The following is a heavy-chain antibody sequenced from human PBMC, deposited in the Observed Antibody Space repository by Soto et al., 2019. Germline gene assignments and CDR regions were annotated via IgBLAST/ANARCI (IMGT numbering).Heavy chain of an antibody. J-gene: IGHJ3*02. Sequence: GGSLRLSCAASGFTFSSYGMHWVRQAPGKRLEWVAVIWYDGSNKYYADSVKGRFTISRDNSKNTLYLQMNSLRAEDTAVYYCASQLRYFDWLGAFDIWGQGTMVTVSS. V-gene: IGHV3-33*01. CDR2: IWYDGSNK. CDR3: ASQLRYFDWLGAFDI. CDR1: GFTFSSYG. D-gene: IGHD3-9*01.